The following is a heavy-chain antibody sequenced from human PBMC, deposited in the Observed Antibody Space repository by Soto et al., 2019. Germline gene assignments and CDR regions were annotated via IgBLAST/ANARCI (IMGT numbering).Heavy chain of an antibody. D-gene: IGHD3-22*01. Sequence: PGGSLRLSCAASGFTFSSYAMHWVRQAPGKGLEWVAVISYDGSNKYYADSVKGRFTISRDNSKNTLYLQMNSLRAEDTAVYYCARAHRTITMIGPSGPWGQGTLVTLSS. V-gene: IGHV3-30-3*01. CDR2: ISYDGSNK. CDR1: GFTFSSYA. J-gene: IGHJ5*02. CDR3: ARAHRTITMIGPSGP.